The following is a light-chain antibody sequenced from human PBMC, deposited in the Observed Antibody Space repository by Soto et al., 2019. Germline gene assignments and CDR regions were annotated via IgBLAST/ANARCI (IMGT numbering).Light chain of an antibody. CDR2: GNR. V-gene: IGLV1-40*01. Sequence: QSVLTQPPSVSGAPGQRVTISCTGSSSNIGAGYDVHWYQQLPGTAPKLVIYGNRNRPSGVPDRFSGSKSGTSASLAITGLQAEDEADYYCTSYTSSDTLLYVFGTGTKLTVL. J-gene: IGLJ1*01. CDR1: SSNIGAGYD. CDR3: TSYTSSDTLLYV.